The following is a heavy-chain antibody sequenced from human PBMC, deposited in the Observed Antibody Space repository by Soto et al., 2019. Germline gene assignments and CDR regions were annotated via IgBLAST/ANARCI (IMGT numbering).Heavy chain of an antibody. Sequence: GGSLRLSCAASGFTFSSYAMSWVRQAPGKGLEWVSAISGSGGSTYYADSVKGRFTISRDNSKNTLYLQMNSLRAEDTAVYYWGKDKGAATPYYYSGMDVWGKGPTVTVSP. J-gene: IGHJ6*04. V-gene: IGHV3-23*01. CDR1: GFTFSSYA. CDR3: GKDKGAATPYYYSGMDV. D-gene: IGHD2-15*01. CDR2: ISGSGGST.